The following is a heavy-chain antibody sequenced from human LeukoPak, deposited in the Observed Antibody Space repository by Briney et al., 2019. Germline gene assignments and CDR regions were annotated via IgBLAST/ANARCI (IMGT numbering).Heavy chain of an antibody. CDR1: GYTFTSYD. V-gene: IGHV1-8*01. J-gene: IGHJ4*02. D-gene: IGHD2/OR15-2a*01. CDR3: ARGVGYYQDPPETNY. CDR2: TNPNSGNT. Sequence: GASVKVSCKASGYTFTSYDINWVRLATGQGLEWMGWTNPNSGNTGYAQKFQGRVTMTRNTSISTAYMELSSLRSEDTAVYYCARGVGYYQDPPETNYWGQGTLVTVSS.